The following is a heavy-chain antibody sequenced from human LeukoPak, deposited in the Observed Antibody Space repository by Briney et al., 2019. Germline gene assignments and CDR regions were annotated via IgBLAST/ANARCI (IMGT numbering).Heavy chain of an antibody. CDR2: IYYSGST. CDR3: ASARGGSGSYYH. CDR1: GGSISSSSYY. D-gene: IGHD3-10*01. J-gene: IGHJ5*02. Sequence: SETLSLTCTVSGGSISSSSYYWGWLRQPPGKGLEWIGSIYYSGSTYYNPSPKSRVTISVDTSKNQFSLKLSSVTAADTAVYYCASARGGSGSYYHWGQGTLVTVSS. V-gene: IGHV4-39*01.